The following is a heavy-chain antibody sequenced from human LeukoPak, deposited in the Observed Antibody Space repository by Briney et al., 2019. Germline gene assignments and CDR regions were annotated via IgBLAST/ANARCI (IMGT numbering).Heavy chain of an antibody. D-gene: IGHD1-14*01. J-gene: IGHJ4*02. CDR1: GFTFSDYS. V-gene: IGHV3-21*01. Sequence: PGGSLRLSCAASGFTFSDYSMNWVRQAPGKGLEWVSSISSSSSYIYYADSLKGRFTISRDNAKNSLYLQMNSLRAEDTAVYYCARDLTPVSFDYWGQGTLVTVSS. CDR2: ISSSSSYI. CDR3: ARDLTPVSFDY.